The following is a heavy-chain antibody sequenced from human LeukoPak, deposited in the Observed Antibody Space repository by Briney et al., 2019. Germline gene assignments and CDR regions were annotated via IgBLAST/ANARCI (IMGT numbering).Heavy chain of an antibody. CDR2: ISWDGGST. CDR1: GFTFDDYA. D-gene: IGHD3-22*01. J-gene: IGHJ4*02. V-gene: IGHV3-43D*03. CDR3: AKDRGDSSGYYPDY. Sequence: GGSLRLSCAASGFTFDDYAMHWVRQAPGKGLEWVSLISWDGGSTYYADSVKGRFTISRDNSKNSLYLQMNSLRAEDTALYYCAKDRGDSSGYYPDYWGQGTLVTVSS.